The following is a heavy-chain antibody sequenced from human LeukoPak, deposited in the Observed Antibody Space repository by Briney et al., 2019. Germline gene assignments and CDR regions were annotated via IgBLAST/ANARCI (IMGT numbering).Heavy chain of an antibody. D-gene: IGHD3-22*01. CDR3: ARADYYDSSGYSYFDY. J-gene: IGHJ4*02. CDR1: GFTFSSYW. V-gene: IGHV3-7*01. CDR2: IKQDGSEK. Sequence: GGSLRLSCAASGFTFSSYWMSWVRQAPGKGLEWVANIKQDGSEKYYVDSEKGRFTISRDNAKNSLYLQMNSLRAEDTAVYYCARADYYDSSGYSYFDYWGQGTLVTVSS.